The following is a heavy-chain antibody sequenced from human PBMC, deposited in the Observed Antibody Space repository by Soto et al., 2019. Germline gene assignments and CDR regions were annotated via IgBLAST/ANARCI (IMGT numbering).Heavy chain of an antibody. D-gene: IGHD2-2*01. Sequence: GVPMRLSCAASGVTFSSYVMHWVRKTPGKGLEWVAVIWYDGSNKYYADSVKGRFTISRDNSKNTLYLQMNSLRAEDTAVYYCARDRRVPAAIYGYVDYWGQGTLVTVSS. CDR3: ARDRRVPAAIYGYVDY. CDR1: GVTFSSYV. V-gene: IGHV3-33*01. CDR2: IWYDGSNK. J-gene: IGHJ4*02.